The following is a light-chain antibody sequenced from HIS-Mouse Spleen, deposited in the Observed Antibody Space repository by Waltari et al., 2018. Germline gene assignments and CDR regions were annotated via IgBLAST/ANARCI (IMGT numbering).Light chain of an antibody. CDR1: QSVSSN. Sequence: EIVMTQSPATLSVSPGERATLSCRASQSVSSNLAWYQQKPGQAPRLLLYGASTRATGIPARFSGSGSGTEFTLTISSMLSEDFAVYYCQQYNNWPRTFGQGTKVEIK. CDR2: GAS. J-gene: IGKJ1*01. CDR3: QQYNNWPRT. V-gene: IGKV3-15*01.